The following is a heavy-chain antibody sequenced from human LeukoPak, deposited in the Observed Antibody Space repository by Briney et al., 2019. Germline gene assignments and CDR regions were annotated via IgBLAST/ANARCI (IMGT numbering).Heavy chain of an antibody. CDR3: AKDPYDILTGYYWYF. CDR1: GFTFSSYA. Sequence: PGGSLRLSCAASGFTFSSYAMSWVRQAPGKGLEWVSAISGSGGSTYCADSVKGRFTISRDNSKNTLYLQMNSLRAEDTAVYYCAKDPYDILTGYYWYFWGQGTLVTVS. D-gene: IGHD3-9*01. V-gene: IGHV3-23*01. J-gene: IGHJ4*02. CDR2: ISGSGGST.